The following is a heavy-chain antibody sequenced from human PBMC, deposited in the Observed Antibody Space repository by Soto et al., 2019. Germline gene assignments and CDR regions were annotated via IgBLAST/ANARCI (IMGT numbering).Heavy chain of an antibody. CDR3: ARAGYSSSWHPYYFDY. D-gene: IGHD6-13*01. CDR2: IYYSGST. V-gene: IGHV4-31*03. Sequence: SETLSLTCTVSGGSISSGGYYWSWIRQHPGKGLEWIGYIYYSGSTYYNPSLKSRVTISVDTSKNQFSLKLSSVTAADTAVYYCARAGYSSSWHPYYFDYWGQGTLVTVSS. CDR1: GGSISSGGYY. J-gene: IGHJ4*02.